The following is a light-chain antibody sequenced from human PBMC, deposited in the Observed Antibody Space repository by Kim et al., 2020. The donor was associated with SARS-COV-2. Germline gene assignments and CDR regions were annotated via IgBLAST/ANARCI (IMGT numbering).Light chain of an antibody. Sequence: GQSVPITCTGTAGDVGNYDFVSWYQQHPGKVPKLMIYNVNKRPSGVPGRFSGSRAGNTASLTISGLQAEDEADYYCCSYASDFIWVFGGGTQLTVL. J-gene: IGLJ3*02. CDR3: CSYASDFIWV. CDR2: NVN. V-gene: IGLV2-11*01. CDR1: AGDVGNYDF.